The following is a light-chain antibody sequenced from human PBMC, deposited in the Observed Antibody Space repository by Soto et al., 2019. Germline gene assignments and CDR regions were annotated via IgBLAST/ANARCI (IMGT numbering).Light chain of an antibody. CDR1: QSVRSN. CDR2: GAS. V-gene: IGKV3-15*01. CDR3: QQYYNWPRT. Sequence: EIVMTQSPATLSVSPGERATLSCRVSQSVRSNLAWYQQKPGQAPRLLIYGASTRATAIPARFSGSESGTDFTHTISSLQSEDFAVYYCQQYYNWPRTFGQGTKLEIK. J-gene: IGKJ2*02.